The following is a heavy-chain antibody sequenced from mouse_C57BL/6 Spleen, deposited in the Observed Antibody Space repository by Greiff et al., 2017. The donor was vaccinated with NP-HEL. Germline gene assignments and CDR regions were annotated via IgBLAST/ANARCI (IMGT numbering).Heavy chain of an antibody. CDR2: IHPNSGST. J-gene: IGHJ2*01. CDR3: ARCTTVVAKAFDY. V-gene: IGHV1-64*01. D-gene: IGHD1-1*01. CDR1: GYTFTSYW. Sequence: QVQLQQPGAELVKPGASVKLSCKASGYTFTSYWMHWVKQRPGQGLEWIGMIHPNSGSTNYNEKFKSKATLTVDKSSSTAYMQLSSLTSEDSAVYYCARCTTVVAKAFDYWGQGTTLTVSS.